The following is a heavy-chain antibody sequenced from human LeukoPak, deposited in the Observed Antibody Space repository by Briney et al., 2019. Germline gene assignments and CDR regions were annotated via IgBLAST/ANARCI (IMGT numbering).Heavy chain of an antibody. J-gene: IGHJ5*02. CDR3: ARTALLDCSSTSCYLWVWFDP. V-gene: IGHV1-18*01. Sequence: ASVKVSCKASGYTFTSYGISWVRQAPGQGLEWMGWISAYNGNTNYAQKLQGRVTMTRNTSISTAYMELSSLRSEDTAVYYCARTALLDCSSTSCYLWVWFDPWGQGTLVTVSS. CDR2: ISAYNGNT. D-gene: IGHD2-2*01. CDR1: GYTFTSYG.